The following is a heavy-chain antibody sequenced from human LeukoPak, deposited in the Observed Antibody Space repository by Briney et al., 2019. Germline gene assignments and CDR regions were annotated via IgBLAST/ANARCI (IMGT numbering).Heavy chain of an antibody. D-gene: IGHD3-22*01. J-gene: IGHJ4*02. Sequence: PGGSLRLSCAASGFIFSSYSMNWVRQAPGKGLEWVSSISSSSNYIYYADSVRGRFTISRDNAKNSLYLQMNSLRAEDTAVYYCARGNNYYDSSGTFDYWGQGTLVTVSS. CDR2: ISSSSNYI. CDR1: GFIFSSYS. CDR3: ARGNNYYDSSGTFDY. V-gene: IGHV3-21*01.